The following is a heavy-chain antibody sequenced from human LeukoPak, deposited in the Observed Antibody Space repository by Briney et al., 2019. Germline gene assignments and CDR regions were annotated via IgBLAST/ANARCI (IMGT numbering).Heavy chain of an antibody. CDR1: GFTFSSYA. D-gene: IGHD3-10*01. CDR2: ISGSGGST. CDR3: AKDSSMVRGVIVCYFDY. J-gene: IGHJ4*02. V-gene: IGHV3-23*01. Sequence: GGSLRLSCAASGFTFSSYAMSWVRQAPGKGLEWVSAISGSGGSTYYADSVKGRFTISRDNSKNTLYLQMNSLRAEDTAVYYCAKDSSMVRGVIVCYFDYWGQGTLVTVSS.